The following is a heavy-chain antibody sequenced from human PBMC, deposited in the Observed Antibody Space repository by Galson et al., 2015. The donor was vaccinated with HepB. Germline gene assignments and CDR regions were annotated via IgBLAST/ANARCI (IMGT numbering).Heavy chain of an antibody. CDR2: IIPILNIV. J-gene: IGHJ4*02. CDR1: GGTFNNYA. CDR3: AEVESHTSGRYRDY. Sequence: SVKVSCKASGGTFNNYAISWVRQAPGQGLDWMGRIIPILNIVDYAQKFQGRVTITADKSTRPGYMELSSLRSEDTAVYYCAEVESHTSGRYRDYWGQGTLVTVSS. V-gene: IGHV1-69*04. D-gene: IGHD6-19*01.